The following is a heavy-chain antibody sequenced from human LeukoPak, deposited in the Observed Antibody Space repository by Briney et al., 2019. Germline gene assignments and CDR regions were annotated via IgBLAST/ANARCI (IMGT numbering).Heavy chain of an antibody. J-gene: IGHJ4*02. CDR3: ARVKGGIAAAGYHFDY. CDR1: GFAFSSYA. CDR2: VSYDGGSK. Sequence: PGGSLRLSCAASGFAFSSYAMHWDRQGPGKGLEWVALVSYDGGSKYYADSVKGRITISRDNSKNTLHLQMNSLRTEDTAVYYCARVKGGIAAAGYHFDYWGQGTLVTVSS. V-gene: IGHV3-30-3*01. D-gene: IGHD6-13*01.